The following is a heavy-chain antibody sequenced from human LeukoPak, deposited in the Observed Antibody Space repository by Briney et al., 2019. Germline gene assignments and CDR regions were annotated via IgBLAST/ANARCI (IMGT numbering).Heavy chain of an antibody. CDR1: GYTFTSYW. D-gene: IGHD5-12*01. Sequence: GESLKISCKGSGYTFTSYWIGWVRQMPGKGLEWMGTIHPGDSDTRYSPSFQGQVTISVDKSISTAYLQWSSLKASDTAMYYCARSPWNSYDYWGQGTLVTVSS. CDR3: ARSPWNSYDY. J-gene: IGHJ4*02. CDR2: IHPGDSDT. V-gene: IGHV5-51*01.